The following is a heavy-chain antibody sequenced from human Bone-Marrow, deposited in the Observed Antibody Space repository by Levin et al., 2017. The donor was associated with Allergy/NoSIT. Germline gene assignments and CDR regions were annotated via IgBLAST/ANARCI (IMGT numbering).Heavy chain of an antibody. CDR1: GFTFSNAW. CDR3: TTTIDGYWGKGGAVDM. V-gene: IGHV3-15*01. CDR2: VKSQSDGGTT. J-gene: IGHJ3*02. D-gene: IGHD3-16*01. Sequence: GESLKISCAASGFTFSNAWMSWVRQAPGKGLEWVGRVKSQSDGGTTDYAAPVKGRFTISREASKDTLSLQMNSLTSEDTAVYYCTTTIDGYWGKGGAVDMWGQGTMVTVSS.